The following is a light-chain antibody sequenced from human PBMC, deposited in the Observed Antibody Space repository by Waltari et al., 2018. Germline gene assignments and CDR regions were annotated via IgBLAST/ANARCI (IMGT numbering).Light chain of an antibody. CDR3: MQARQTPWT. J-gene: IGKJ1*01. CDR2: LVS. V-gene: IGKV2-28*01. CDR1: QSLLHSSGNTF. Sequence: DIVMTQSPLSLSVTPGEPASISCRSSQSLLHSSGNTFLDWYLQKPGQSPQLLIYLVSNRASGVPDRFSGSVSGTDFTLKISRVEAEDVGVYFCMQARQTPWTFGQGTKVEIK.